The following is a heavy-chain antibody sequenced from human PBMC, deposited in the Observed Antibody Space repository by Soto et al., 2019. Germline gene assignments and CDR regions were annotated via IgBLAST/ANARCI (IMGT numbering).Heavy chain of an antibody. Sequence: GGSLRLSCAASGFTFSSYGMHWVRQAPGKGLEWVAVISYDGSNKYYADSVKGRFTIPRDNSKNTLYLQMNSLRAEDTAVYYCAKDMDYRYYFDYWGQGTLVTVSS. D-gene: IGHD4-17*01. CDR1: GFTFSSYG. CDR3: AKDMDYRYYFDY. V-gene: IGHV3-30*18. CDR2: ISYDGSNK. J-gene: IGHJ4*02.